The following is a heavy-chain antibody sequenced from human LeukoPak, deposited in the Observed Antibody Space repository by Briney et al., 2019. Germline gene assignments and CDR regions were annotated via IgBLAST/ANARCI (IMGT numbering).Heavy chain of an antibody. V-gene: IGHV3-9*01. CDR1: GFTFGDYS. J-gene: IGHJ4*02. CDR3: AKLMVGGLTKSPFDS. D-gene: IGHD3-10*01. CDR2: IHWTGGIV. Sequence: PGGSLRLSCAGSGFTFGDYSMHWVRQAPGKGLEWISGIHWTGGIVAYAASVKGRFTISRDNAKNSLYFEMNSLKPEDTALYYCAKLMVGGLTKSPFDSWGQGTLVTVSS.